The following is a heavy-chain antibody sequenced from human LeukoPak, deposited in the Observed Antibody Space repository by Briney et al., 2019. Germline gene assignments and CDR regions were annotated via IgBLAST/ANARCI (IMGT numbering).Heavy chain of an antibody. Sequence: GASVKVYCNASGYTFTSYDINWGRQAPGQGLELMGWMNLNRGNTGYAQKFQGKVTITRYTSISTASMELRSLRSEATAVYYCSRGLLRTKWLLCYWGQGTLVTVSS. J-gene: IGHJ4*02. D-gene: IGHD3-22*01. CDR1: GYTFTSYD. CDR2: MNLNRGNT. V-gene: IGHV1-8*03. CDR3: SRGLLRTKWLLCY.